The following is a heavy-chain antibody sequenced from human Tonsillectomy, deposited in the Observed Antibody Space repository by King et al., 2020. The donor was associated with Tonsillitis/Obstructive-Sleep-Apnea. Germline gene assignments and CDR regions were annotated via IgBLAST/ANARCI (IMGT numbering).Heavy chain of an antibody. CDR2: ISSSGSTI. J-gene: IGHJ4*02. CDR1: GFTFSSYE. V-gene: IGHV3-48*03. Sequence: VQLVESGGGLVQPGGSLRLSCAASGFTFSSYEMNWVRQAPGKGLEWVSYISSSGSTIYYADSVKGRFTISRDNAKNSLYLQMNSLRAEDTAVYYCARDPGVGAINTDYWGQGTLVTVSS. CDR3: ARDPGVGAINTDY. D-gene: IGHD1-26*01.